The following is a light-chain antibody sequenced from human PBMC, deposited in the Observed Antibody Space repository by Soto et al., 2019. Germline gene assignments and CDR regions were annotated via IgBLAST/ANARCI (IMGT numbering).Light chain of an antibody. CDR1: SSNIGAGYD. V-gene: IGLV1-40*01. J-gene: IGLJ2*01. Sequence: QSVLTQPPSVSGAPGQRVTISCTGSSSNIGAGYDVHWYQHLPGTAPKLLVHGNNDRPSGVPDRFSASKSGTSASLAITGLQVEDEADYYCQSFDSRLSGWVFVGGTKLTVL. CDR3: QSFDSRLSGWV. CDR2: GNN.